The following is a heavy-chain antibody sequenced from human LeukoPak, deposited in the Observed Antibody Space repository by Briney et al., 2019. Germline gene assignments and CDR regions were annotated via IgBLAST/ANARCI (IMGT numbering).Heavy chain of an antibody. V-gene: IGHV1-8*01. J-gene: IGHJ3*02. CDR1: GYTFTSYD. CDR3: AREGVINLDAFDI. Sequence: ASVKVSCKASGYTFTSYDINWVRQATGQGLEWRGWMNPNSGNTGYAQKFQGRVTMTRNTSISTAYMELSSLRSEDTAVYYCAREGVINLDAFDIWGQGTMVTVSS. CDR2: MNPNSGNT. D-gene: IGHD3-10*01.